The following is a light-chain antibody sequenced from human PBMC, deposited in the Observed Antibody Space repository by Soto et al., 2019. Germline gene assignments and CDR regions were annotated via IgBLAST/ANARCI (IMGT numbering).Light chain of an antibody. V-gene: IGLV1-44*01. J-gene: IGLJ1*01. CDR3: AAWDDSLNEYV. CDR2: SNN. CDR1: SSNIGSNT. Sequence: QSVLTQPPSASGTPGQRVTISCSGSSSNIGSNTVNWYQQLPGTAPKLLIYSNNQRPSGVPDRFSDSKSGTSASLAISGLQSEDEADYYCAAWDDSLNEYVFGTGTQLTVL.